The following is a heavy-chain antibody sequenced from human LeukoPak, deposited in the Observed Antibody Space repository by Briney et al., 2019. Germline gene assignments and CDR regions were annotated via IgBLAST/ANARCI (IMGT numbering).Heavy chain of an antibody. CDR2: INTSGST. J-gene: IGHJ5*02. CDR1: GGSISSYY. V-gene: IGHV4-4*07. Sequence: SETLSLTCTVSGGSISSYYWTWIRQSAGKGLEWIGRINTSGSTNYNPPLRSRVTMSVNTSKNQFSLNLTSVTAADTAAYSCAREGGDPRWLDPWGQGTLVTVSS. CDR3: AREGGDPRWLDP. D-gene: IGHD6-25*01.